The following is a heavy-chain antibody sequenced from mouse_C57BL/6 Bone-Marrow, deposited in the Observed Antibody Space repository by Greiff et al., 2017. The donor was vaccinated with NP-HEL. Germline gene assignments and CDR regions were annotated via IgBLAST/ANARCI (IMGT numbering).Heavy chain of an antibody. CDR3: AVWLRRAWFAY. V-gene: IGHV5-15*01. J-gene: IGHJ3*01. CDR1: GFTFSASG. Sequence: VQLKASGGGLVQPGGSLTLSCAASGFTFSASGLAWVRQAPRKGPAWVAFISNLAYSIYYADPVTGRFTISRENAKNTLYLEMSSLRSEDTAMYYCAVWLRRAWFAYWGQGTLVTVSA. CDR2: ISNLAYSI. D-gene: IGHD2-2*01.